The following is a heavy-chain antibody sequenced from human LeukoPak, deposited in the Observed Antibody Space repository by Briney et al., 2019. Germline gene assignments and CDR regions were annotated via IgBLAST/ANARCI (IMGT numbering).Heavy chain of an antibody. Sequence: QPGGSLRLSREASGFTFSTYSMNWVRQAPGKGLEWVSSISGSGGSTYYADSVKGRFSISRDNSKNTLDLQMTGLRAEDTALYYCAKGGQNYDFWRFDYWGQGTLVTVSS. CDR3: AKGGQNYDFWRFDY. CDR1: GFTFSTYS. J-gene: IGHJ4*02. D-gene: IGHD3-3*01. V-gene: IGHV3-23*01. CDR2: ISGSGGST.